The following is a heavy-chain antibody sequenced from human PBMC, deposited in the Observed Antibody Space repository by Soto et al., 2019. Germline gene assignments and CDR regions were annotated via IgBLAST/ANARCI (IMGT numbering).Heavy chain of an antibody. Sequence: GGSLRLSCVASGFTFNSYSMNWVRQAPGKGLEWISYISSSSSTIYYRDSVKGRFTISGDNAKNSLYLQMNSLRDEDTAVYYCARDLYYYGSGSGYFDYWGQGTPVTVSS. CDR3: ARDLYYYGSGSGYFDY. J-gene: IGHJ4*02. CDR2: ISSSSSTI. V-gene: IGHV3-48*02. D-gene: IGHD3-10*01. CDR1: GFTFNSYS.